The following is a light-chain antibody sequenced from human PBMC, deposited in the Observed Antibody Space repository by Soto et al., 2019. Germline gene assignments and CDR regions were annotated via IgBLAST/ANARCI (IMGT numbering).Light chain of an antibody. CDR1: SSNIGNNY. J-gene: IGLJ2*01. Sequence: QSVLTQPPSVSAAPGQKVTISCSGSSSNIGNNYVSWYQQLPGTAPKLLIYDNNERPSGIPDRFSGSKSGTSATLGITGLQTGDEADYYCGTWDSDLSVVFGGGTKLTVL. V-gene: IGLV1-51*01. CDR2: DNN. CDR3: GTWDSDLSVV.